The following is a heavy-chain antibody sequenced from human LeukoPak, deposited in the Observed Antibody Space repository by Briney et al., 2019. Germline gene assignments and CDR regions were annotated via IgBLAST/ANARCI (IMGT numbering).Heavy chain of an antibody. CDR2: IYHSGST. V-gene: IGHV4-39*07. D-gene: IGHD3-22*01. CDR1: GGSISSSSYY. CDR3: ARDLGYDSSSYYDA. Sequence: SETLSLTCTVSGGSISSSSYYWGWIRQPPGKGLEWIGSIYHSGSTYYNPSLKSRVTISVDTSKNQFSLKLSSVTAADTAVYYCARDLGYDSSSYYDAWGQGTLVTVSS. J-gene: IGHJ5*02.